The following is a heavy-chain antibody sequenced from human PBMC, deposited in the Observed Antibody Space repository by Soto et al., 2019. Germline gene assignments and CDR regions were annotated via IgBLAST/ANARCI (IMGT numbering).Heavy chain of an antibody. CDR2: IYYSGST. D-gene: IGHD3-3*01. J-gene: IGHJ4*02. V-gene: IGHV4-31*03. Sequence: PSETLSLTCTVSGGSISSGGYYWSWIRQHPGKGLEWIGYIYYSGSTYYNPSLKSRVTISVDTSKNQFSLKLSSVTAADTAVYYCASNDFYRDDFWTGWGQGTLVTVSS. CDR3: ASNDFYRDDFWTG. CDR1: GGSISSGGYY.